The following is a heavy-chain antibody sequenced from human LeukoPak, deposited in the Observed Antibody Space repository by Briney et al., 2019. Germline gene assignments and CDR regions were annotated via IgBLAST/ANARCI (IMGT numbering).Heavy chain of an antibody. J-gene: IGHJ3*02. CDR2: INPNSGGT. V-gene: IGHV1-2*02. D-gene: IGHD7-27*01. CDR1: GYTFTDYF. Sequence: ASVKVSCKASGYTFTDYFIHWVRQAPGQGLEWMGWINPNSGGTDYAQKFQGRVTMTRDTSISTTYMELSRLRSDDTAVYYCGINRLGKALDMWGQGTMVTVSS. CDR3: GINRLGKALDM.